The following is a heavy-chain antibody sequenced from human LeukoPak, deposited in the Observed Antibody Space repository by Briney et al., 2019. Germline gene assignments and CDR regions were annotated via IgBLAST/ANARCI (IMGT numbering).Heavy chain of an antibody. V-gene: IGHV3-23*01. D-gene: IGHD3-22*01. Sequence: GGSLRLSCAVSGITLSNYGMSWVRQAPGKGLEWVAGISDSGGRTNYADSVKGRFTISRDNPKNTLYLQMNSMRAEDTAVYFCAKRGVVIRVILVGFHKEAYYFDSWGQGALVTVSS. J-gene: IGHJ4*02. CDR3: AKRGVVIRVILVGFHKEAYYFDS. CDR1: GITLSNYG. CDR2: ISDSGGRT.